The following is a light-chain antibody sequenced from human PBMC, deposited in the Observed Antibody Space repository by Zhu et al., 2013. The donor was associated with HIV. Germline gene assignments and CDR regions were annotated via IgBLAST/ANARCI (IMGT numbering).Light chain of an antibody. CDR3: QSYDNSISGV. CDR2: GNN. J-gene: IGLJ2*01. V-gene: IGLV1-40*01. CDR1: TSNIGSNL. Sequence: QSALTQPPSASGTPGQRVTISCSGTTSNIGSNLVYWYQQLPGTAPKLVIYGNNNRPSGVPDRFSGSKSGTSASLAITGLQAGDEADYYCQSYDNSISGVFGGGTKLTVL.